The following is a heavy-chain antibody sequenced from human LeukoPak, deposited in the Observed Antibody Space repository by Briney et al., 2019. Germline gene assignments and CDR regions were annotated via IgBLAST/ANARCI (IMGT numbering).Heavy chain of an antibody. CDR1: GFTFSSFW. D-gene: IGHD1-1*01. CDR2: IKFDESEK. J-gene: IGHJ4*02. V-gene: IGHV3-7*04. CDR3: SRVTTNGYFEY. Sequence: PGGSLRLSCAASGFTFSSFWMGWVRQAPGKGLEWVASIKFDESEKHHVDSVEGRFTISRVNAKSSLYLQMNSLRAEDTAVYFCSRVTTNGYFEYWGQGTLVTVSS.